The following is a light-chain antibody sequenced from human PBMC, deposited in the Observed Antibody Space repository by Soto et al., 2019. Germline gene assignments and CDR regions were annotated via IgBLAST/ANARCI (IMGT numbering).Light chain of an antibody. Sequence: DIQMTQSPSSLSASVGDRVTLTCRASQSISTYLNWYQQKPGKAPDLLIYTASSLESGVPSRFSGSGSGTDFTLTISSLQPEDFAIYYCKQSYSTQWTFGQGTKVDIK. CDR1: QSISTY. CDR2: TAS. V-gene: IGKV1-39*01. CDR3: KQSYSTQWT. J-gene: IGKJ1*01.